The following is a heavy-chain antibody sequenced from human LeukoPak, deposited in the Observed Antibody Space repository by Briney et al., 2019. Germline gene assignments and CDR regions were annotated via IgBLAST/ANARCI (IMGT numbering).Heavy chain of an antibody. CDR1: GFTFSSYW. Sequence: GSLRLSCAASGFTFSSYWMHWVRPAPGKGLVWVSRINSDGSNTRFSDSVKGRFTISRDNAKNSLYLQMISLRAEDTAVYYCARVGGRYSPLGYWGQGTLVTVSS. V-gene: IGHV3-74*01. CDR2: INSDGSNT. CDR3: ARVGGRYSPLGY. D-gene: IGHD3-16*02. J-gene: IGHJ4*02.